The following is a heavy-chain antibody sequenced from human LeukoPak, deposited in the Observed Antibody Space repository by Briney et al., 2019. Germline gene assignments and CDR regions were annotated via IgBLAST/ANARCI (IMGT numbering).Heavy chain of an antibody. CDR3: ARDSADFGDYDY. V-gene: IGHV1-46*01. CDR1: GYTFTSYF. D-gene: IGHD4-17*01. J-gene: IGHJ4*02. CDR2: IIPSGGST. Sequence: GSLKVSCKASGYTFTSYFMHWVRQAPGQGLDWMGIIIPSGGSTSSAQKFQGRVTMTRDTSTSTVYMELSSLRSEDTAVYYCARDSADFGDYDYWGQGTLVTVSS.